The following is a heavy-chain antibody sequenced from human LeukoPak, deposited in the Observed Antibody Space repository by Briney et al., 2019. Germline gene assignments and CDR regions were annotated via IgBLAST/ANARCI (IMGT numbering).Heavy chain of an antibody. D-gene: IGHD3-10*01. V-gene: IGHV4-4*07. CDR2: IYTSGAT. CDR1: GGSFSTYY. Sequence: KPSETLSLTCTVSGGSFSTYYWSWIRQPAGKGLEWIGHIYTSGATNCNPSLKSRVTMSIDTSKNQFSLKLSSVTAADTAVYYCARDAKYYYGSRTYFFFEYWGQGTLLTVSS. J-gene: IGHJ4*02. CDR3: ARDAKYYYGSRTYFFFEY.